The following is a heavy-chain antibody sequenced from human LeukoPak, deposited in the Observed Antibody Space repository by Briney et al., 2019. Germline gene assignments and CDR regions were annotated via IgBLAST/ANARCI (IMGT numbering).Heavy chain of an antibody. CDR2: TYTSGST. Sequence: SETLSLTCTVSGGSISSGSYYWSWIRQPAGKGLEWIGRTYTSGSTNYNPSLKSRVTISVDTSKNQFSLKLSSVTAADTAVYYCARGASTYYDSSDYFDYWGQGTLVTVSS. CDR3: ARGASTYYDSSDYFDY. V-gene: IGHV4-61*02. J-gene: IGHJ4*02. D-gene: IGHD3-22*01. CDR1: GGSISSGSYY.